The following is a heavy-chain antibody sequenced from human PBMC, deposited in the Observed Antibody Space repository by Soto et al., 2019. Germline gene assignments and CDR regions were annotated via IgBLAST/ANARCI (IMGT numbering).Heavy chain of an antibody. V-gene: IGHV4-59*08. D-gene: IGHD6-6*01. CDR3: ARRSSSGAFALDY. J-gene: IGHJ4*02. CDR2: IYYSGST. CDR1: GGSISSYY. Sequence: PSETLSLTCTVSGGSISSYYWSWIRQPPGKGLEWIGYIYYSGSTNYNPSLKSRVTISVDTSKNQFSLKLSSVTAADTAVYYCARRSSSGAFALDYWGQGTLVTVSS.